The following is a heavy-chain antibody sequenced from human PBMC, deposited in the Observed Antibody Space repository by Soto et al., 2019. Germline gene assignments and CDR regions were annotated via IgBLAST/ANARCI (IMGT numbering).Heavy chain of an antibody. V-gene: IGHV1-24*01. CDR3: ATESWTVAPDAFDI. J-gene: IGHJ3*02. CDR1: GYTLTELS. CDR2: FDPEDGET. D-gene: IGHD4-17*01. Sequence: ASVRSPCKVSGYTLTELSMHWVRQAPGKGLEWMGGFDPEDGETIYAQKFQGRVTMTEDTSTDTAYMELSSLRSEDTAVYYCATESWTVAPDAFDIWGQGTMVTVSS.